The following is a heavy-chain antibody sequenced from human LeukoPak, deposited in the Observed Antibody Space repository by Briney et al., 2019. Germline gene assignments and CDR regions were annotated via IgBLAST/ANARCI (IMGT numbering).Heavy chain of an antibody. CDR1: GGSINTYY. J-gene: IGHJ5*02. V-gene: IGHV4-59*08. D-gene: IGHD3-10*01. CDR2: LYYSGIT. CDR3: ARAHVLLWFGELLYNWFDP. Sequence: SETLSLTCTVSGGSINTYYWSWIRQSPERGLEWIGYLYYSGITSYNPSFKSRLSLLVDTSKNQFSLKLSSVTAADTAVYYCARAHVLLWFGELLYNWFDPWGQGTLVTVSS.